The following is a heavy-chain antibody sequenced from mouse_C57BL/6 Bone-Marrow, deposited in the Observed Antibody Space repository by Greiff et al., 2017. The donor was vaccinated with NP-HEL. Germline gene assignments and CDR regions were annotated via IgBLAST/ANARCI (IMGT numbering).Heavy chain of an antibody. V-gene: IGHV1-69*01. D-gene: IGHD4-1*01. CDR1: GYTFTSYW. J-gene: IGHJ3*01. CDR2: IDPSDSYN. CDR3: ARSNWGWFAY. Sequence: VQLQQPGAELVMPGASVKLSCKASGYTFTSYWMHWVKQRPGQGLEWIGEIDPSDSYNNYNQKFKGKSTLTVDKSSSTAYMQLSSLTSEDSAVYYCARSNWGWFAYWGQGTLVTVSA.